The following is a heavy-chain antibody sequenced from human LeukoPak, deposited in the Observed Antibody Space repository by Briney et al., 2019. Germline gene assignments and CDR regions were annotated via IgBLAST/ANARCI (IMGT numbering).Heavy chain of an antibody. CDR3: ARTLVVVAASAAFDI. CDR1: GFTFSDYY. V-gene: IGHV3-11*04. D-gene: IGHD2-15*01. Sequence: PGGSLRLSCAASGFTFSDYYMSWIRQAPGKGLEWVSYISSSGSTIYYADSVKGRFTISRDNAKNSLYLQMNSLRAEDTAVYYCARTLVVVAASAAFDIWGQGTMVTVSS. J-gene: IGHJ3*02. CDR2: ISSSGSTI.